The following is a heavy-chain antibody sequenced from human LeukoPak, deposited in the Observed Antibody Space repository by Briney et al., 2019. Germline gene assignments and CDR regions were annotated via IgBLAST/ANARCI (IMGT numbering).Heavy chain of an antibody. CDR3: ARGGVGYCSAGRCSLNWFDP. Sequence: GASVKVSCKASGYTFNNYGVTWVRQAPGQGLEWMGWISAYNGNTNYAQQVQGRVTMTTDTSTSTAYMELRRLRSDDTAVYYCARGGVGYCSAGRCSLNWFDPWGQGNLVNVSS. D-gene: IGHD2-15*01. CDR2: ISAYNGNT. CDR1: GYTFNNYG. J-gene: IGHJ5*02. V-gene: IGHV1-18*01.